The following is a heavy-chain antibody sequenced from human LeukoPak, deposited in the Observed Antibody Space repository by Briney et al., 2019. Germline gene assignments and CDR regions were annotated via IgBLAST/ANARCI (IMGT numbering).Heavy chain of an antibody. CDR3: TRVGYWYYFDY. V-gene: IGHV3-30*02. CDR2: IRYDGSNK. Sequence: GGSFRLSCAASGFTFSSYGMHWVRQAPGKGLEWVAFIRYDGSNKYYADSVKGRFTISRDNSKNTLYLQMNSLRAEDTAVYYCTRVGYWYYFDYWGQGTLVTVSS. D-gene: IGHD2-8*02. CDR1: GFTFSSYG. J-gene: IGHJ4*02.